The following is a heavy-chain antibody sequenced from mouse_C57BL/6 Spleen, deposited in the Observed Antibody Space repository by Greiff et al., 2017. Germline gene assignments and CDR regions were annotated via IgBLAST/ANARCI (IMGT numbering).Heavy chain of an antibody. V-gene: IGHV1-80*01. Sequence: VQLQQSGAELVKPGASVKISCKASGYAFSNYWMNWVKQRPGKGLEWIGQIYPGDGDTNYNGKFKGKATLTADKSSSPAYMQLSSLTSEDSAVYFCAKDGSSFDWGQGTLVTVSA. CDR3: AKDGSSFD. CDR1: GYAFSNYW. D-gene: IGHD1-1*01. J-gene: IGHJ3*01. CDR2: IYPGDGDT.